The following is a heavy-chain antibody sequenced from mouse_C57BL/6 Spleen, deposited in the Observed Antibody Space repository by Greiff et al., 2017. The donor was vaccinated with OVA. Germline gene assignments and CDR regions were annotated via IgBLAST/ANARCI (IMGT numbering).Heavy chain of an antibody. CDR1: GYTFTSYW. J-gene: IGHJ2*01. V-gene: IGHV1-64*01. D-gene: IGHD1-1*01. CDR2: IHPNSGST. CDR3: ARSRTTVVATDFDY. Sequence: QVQLQQPGAELVKPGASVKLSCKASGYTFTSYWMHWVKQRPGQGLEWIGMIHPNSGSTNYNEKFKSKATLTVDKSSSTAYMQRSSLTSEDSAVYYCARSRTTVVATDFDYWGQGTTLTVSS.